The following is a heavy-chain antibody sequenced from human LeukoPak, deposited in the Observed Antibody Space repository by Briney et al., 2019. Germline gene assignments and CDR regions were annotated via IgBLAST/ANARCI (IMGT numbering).Heavy chain of an antibody. CDR3: ARAYMVRGAREPMDV. CDR2: ISYDGSNK. D-gene: IGHD3-10*01. CDR1: GFTFSSYA. J-gene: IGHJ6*03. V-gene: IGHV3-30-3*01. Sequence: GGSLRLSCAASGFTFSSYAMHWVRQAPGKGLEWVAVISYDGSNKYYADSVKGRFTISRDNSKNTLYLQMNSLRAENTAVYYCARAYMVRGAREPMDVWGKGTTVTVSS.